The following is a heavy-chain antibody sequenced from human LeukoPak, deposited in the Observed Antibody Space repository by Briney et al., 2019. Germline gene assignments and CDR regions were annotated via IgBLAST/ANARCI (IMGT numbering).Heavy chain of an antibody. Sequence: ASVTVSFKSSGYTFIGYYIHWVRQAPGQGLEWMGWLNPNSGGTNYALKFQGRVTMTRDTSTSTAYMELSRLRSDDTAVYYCARVGFCGTTSCSLPYFDYWGQGTLVTVSS. CDR1: GYTFIGYY. CDR2: LNPNSGGT. D-gene: IGHD2-2*01. J-gene: IGHJ4*02. CDR3: ARVGFCGTTSCSLPYFDY. V-gene: IGHV1-2*02.